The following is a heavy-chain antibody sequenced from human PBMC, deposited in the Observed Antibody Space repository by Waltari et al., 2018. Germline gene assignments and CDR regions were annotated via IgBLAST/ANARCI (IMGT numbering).Heavy chain of an antibody. CDR3: AGDRAIGLFFDY. J-gene: IGHJ4*02. Sequence: QVQLQESGQGLVKPSGTLSPTCAVSGDSISGNYWWRWVRQSPDKGLEWIGQVHQSGKTHYNPSLQSRVTISVDKPKNQFSLNLNSVTAADTAVYYCAGDRAIGLFFDYWGRGTLVTVSS. CDR2: VHQSGKT. D-gene: IGHD2-2*01. V-gene: IGHV4-4*02. CDR1: GDSISGNYW.